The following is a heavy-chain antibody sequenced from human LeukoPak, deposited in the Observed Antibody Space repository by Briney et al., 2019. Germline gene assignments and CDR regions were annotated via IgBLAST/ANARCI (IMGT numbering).Heavy chain of an antibody. CDR2: LYTSGST. CDR3: TRSPGIAAADLFDY. D-gene: IGHD6-13*01. V-gene: IGHV4-4*07. Sequence: PSETLSLTCTVSGGSISSYHWSWIRQPAGKGLERIGRLYTSGSTNYNHSLKSRVSMSVGTSKYQFSLKLSSVTAADTGGYYCTRSPGIAAADLFDYWGQGTLVTVTS. CDR1: GGSISSYH. J-gene: IGHJ4*02.